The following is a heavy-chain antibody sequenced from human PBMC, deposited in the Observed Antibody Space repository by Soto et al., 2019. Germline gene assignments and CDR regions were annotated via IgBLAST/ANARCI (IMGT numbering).Heavy chain of an antibody. D-gene: IGHD1-1*01. J-gene: IGHJ6*02. V-gene: IGHV1-69*01. Sequence: QVQLVQSGAEVKKPGSSVKVSCKASGGTFSSYAISWVRQAPGQGLEWMGGIIPIFGTANYAQKFQGRVTITADESTSKAYMELSSLRSEDTAVYYCARDRGDNWNDEGGYYYGMDVWGQGTTVTVSS. CDR1: GGTFSSYA. CDR3: ARDRGDNWNDEGGYYYGMDV. CDR2: IIPIFGTA.